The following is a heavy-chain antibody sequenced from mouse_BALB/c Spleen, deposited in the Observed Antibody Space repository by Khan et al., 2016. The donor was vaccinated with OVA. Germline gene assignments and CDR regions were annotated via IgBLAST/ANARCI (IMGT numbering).Heavy chain of an antibody. CDR2: INPHIGET. CDR1: GYSFTGYF. CDR3: TRSYRGDFDY. Sequence: VQLKESGPELVRPGASVKISCKASGYSFTGYFMNWVMQSHGKSLEWIGRINPHIGETFYNQRFKDKATLTVDESSSTAHMELRSLASEDSAVYYCTRSYRGDFDYWGQGTTLTVSS. J-gene: IGHJ2*01. V-gene: IGHV1-20*02. D-gene: IGHD1-1*01.